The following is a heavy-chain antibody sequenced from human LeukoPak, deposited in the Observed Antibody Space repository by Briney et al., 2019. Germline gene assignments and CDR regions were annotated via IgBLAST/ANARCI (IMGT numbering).Heavy chain of an antibody. J-gene: IGHJ6*02. Sequence: PGGSLRLSCAASGFTFSSYAMHWVRQAPGKGLEWVAVISYDGSNKYNADSVKGRFTISRDNSKNTLYLQMNSLRAEDTAVYYCARDAGRVYYDSNGLLSSDVWGQGTTVTVSS. CDR3: ARDAGRVYYDSNGLLSSDV. V-gene: IGHV3-30-3*01. CDR1: GFTFSSYA. CDR2: ISYDGSNK. D-gene: IGHD3-22*01.